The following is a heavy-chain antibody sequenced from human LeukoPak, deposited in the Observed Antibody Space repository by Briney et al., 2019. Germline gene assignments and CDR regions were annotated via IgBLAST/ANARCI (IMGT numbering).Heavy chain of an antibody. CDR3: ATSAPYSSGPNPWY. CDR2: ISGSGGST. V-gene: IGHV3-23*01. Sequence: PGGSLRLSCAASGFTFSSYAMSWVRQAPGKGLEWVSAISGSGGSTYYADSVKGRFTISRDNSKDTLYLQMNSLRAEDTAVYYCATSAPYSSGPNPWYWGQGTLVTVSS. CDR1: GFTFSSYA. J-gene: IGHJ4*02. D-gene: IGHD6-19*01.